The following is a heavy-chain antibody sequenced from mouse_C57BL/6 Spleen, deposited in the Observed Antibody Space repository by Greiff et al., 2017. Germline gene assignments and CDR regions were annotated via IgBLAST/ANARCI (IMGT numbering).Heavy chain of an antibody. V-gene: IGHV1-26*01. Sequence: VQLQQSGPELVKPGASVKISCKASGYTFTDYYMNWVKQSHGKSLEWIGDINPNNGGTSYNQKFKGKATLTVDKSSSTAYMELRSLTSEDSAVYYCARGHITTVVATGFDVWGTGTTVTVSS. CDR1: GYTFTDYY. CDR2: INPNNGGT. CDR3: ARGHITTVVATGFDV. D-gene: IGHD1-1*01. J-gene: IGHJ1*03.